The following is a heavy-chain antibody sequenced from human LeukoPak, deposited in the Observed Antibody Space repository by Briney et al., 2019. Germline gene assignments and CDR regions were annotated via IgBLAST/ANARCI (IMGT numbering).Heavy chain of an antibody. Sequence: GGSLRLSCAASGFTFSSYGMHWARQAPGKGLEWVAVISYDGSNKYYADSVKGRFTISRDNSKNTLYLQMNSLRAEDTAVYYCAKVGSTYYFDYWGQGTLVTVSS. CDR2: ISYDGSNK. CDR1: GFTFSSYG. V-gene: IGHV3-30*18. CDR3: AKVGSTYYFDY. J-gene: IGHJ4*02. D-gene: IGHD1-26*01.